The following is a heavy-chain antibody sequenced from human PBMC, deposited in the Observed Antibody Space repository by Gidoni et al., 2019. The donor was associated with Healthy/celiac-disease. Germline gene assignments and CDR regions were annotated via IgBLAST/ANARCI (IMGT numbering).Heavy chain of an antibody. Sequence: QVQLQQWGAGLLKPSETLSLTCAVYGGSFSGYYWSWIRQPPGKGLEWIGEINHSGSTNYNPALKSRVTISVDTSKNQFSLKLSSVTAADTAVYYCARDPPDGGYDILTGYYRGYYYYGMDVWGQGTTVTVSS. CDR3: ARDPPDGGYDILTGYYRGYYYYGMDV. CDR1: GGSFSGYY. J-gene: IGHJ6*02. CDR2: INHSGST. V-gene: IGHV4-34*01. D-gene: IGHD3-9*01.